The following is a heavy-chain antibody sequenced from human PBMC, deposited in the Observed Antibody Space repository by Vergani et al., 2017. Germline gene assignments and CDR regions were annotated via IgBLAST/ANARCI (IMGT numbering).Heavy chain of an antibody. CDR3: ARDSWTSELRGVYWFDT. CDR2: IYHSGST. V-gene: IGHV4-4*03. CDR1: GGSISSSDW. J-gene: IGHJ5*02. Sequence: QVQLQESGPGLLKPPGTLSLTCAVSGGSISSSDWWSWVRQPPGKGLEWIGEIYHSGSTNYNPSLKSRVTISVDTSKNQLSLRMTSVTAADTAVYYCARDSWTSELRGVYWFDTWGQGTLVSVSS. D-gene: IGHD3-10*01.